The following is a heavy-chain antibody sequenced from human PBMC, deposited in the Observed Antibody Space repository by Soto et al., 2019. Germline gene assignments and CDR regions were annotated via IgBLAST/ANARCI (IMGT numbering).Heavy chain of an antibody. V-gene: IGHV1-69*12. CDR2: IIPIFGTA. CDR1: GGTFSGCA. J-gene: IGHJ4*02. D-gene: IGHD6-13*01. Sequence: QVQLVQSGAEVKKPGSSVKVSCKASGGTFSGCAISWVRQAPGQGLEWMGGIIPIFGTANYAQKFQGRVTITADESTSTDYMELSSLRSEDTAVYYGARVSSSWYKDYFDYWGQGTLVTVSS. CDR3: ARVSSSWYKDYFDY.